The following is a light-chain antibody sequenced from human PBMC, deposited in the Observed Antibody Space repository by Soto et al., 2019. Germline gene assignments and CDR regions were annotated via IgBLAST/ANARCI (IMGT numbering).Light chain of an antibody. Sequence: DIVMTQSPLSLPVTPGEPASISCRSSQSLLHSNGYNYLDWYLQKPGQSPQLLIYLGSNRAPGGPDRFSGSGSGTDCTLKISRVEADEVGVYYCMQALQSPWTFGQGTKVEIK. CDR3: MQALQSPWT. CDR2: LGS. V-gene: IGKV2-28*01. CDR1: QSLLHSNGYNY. J-gene: IGKJ1*01.